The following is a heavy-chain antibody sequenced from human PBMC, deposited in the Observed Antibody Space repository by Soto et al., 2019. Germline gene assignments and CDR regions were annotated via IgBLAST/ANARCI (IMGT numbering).Heavy chain of an antibody. Sequence: DVQLTESGGGLVQPGGSLRLSCGASGFSFGSDWMAWVRQAPGKGLEWVANIRKDGSQEHYADSVRGRFSISRDNAKDSLYLQINSPRLEDTAVYYRPRDANYRDVSAYYDVFCIWCQWTMVTVSS. CDR3: PRDANYRDVSAYYDVFCI. CDR2: IRKDGSQE. V-gene: IGHV3-7*05. J-gene: IGHJ3*02. CDR1: GFSFGSDW. D-gene: IGHD3-16*01.